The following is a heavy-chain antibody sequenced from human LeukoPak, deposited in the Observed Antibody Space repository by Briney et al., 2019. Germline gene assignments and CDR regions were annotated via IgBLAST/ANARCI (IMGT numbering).Heavy chain of an antibody. CDR2: IYYRGNT. CDR1: GGSISSRY. CDR3: ARSYDTSGYYYYFDY. J-gene: IGHJ4*02. D-gene: IGHD3-22*01. V-gene: IGHV4-59*11. Sequence: SETLSLTCTVSGGSISSRYWSWIRQSPGKGLEGIGYIYYRGNTNYNPSLKSRVTISVDTSKNQFSLRLTSVTAADTALYYCARSYDTSGYYYYFDYWGQGTLVTVSS.